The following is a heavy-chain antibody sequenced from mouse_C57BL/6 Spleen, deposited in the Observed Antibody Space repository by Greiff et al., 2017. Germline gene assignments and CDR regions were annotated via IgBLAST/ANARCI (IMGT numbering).Heavy chain of an antibody. CDR2: IYPSDSET. CDR3: ARRITTVGDYYAMDY. CDR1: GYTFTSYW. J-gene: IGHJ4*01. D-gene: IGHD1-1*01. Sequence: VQLQQPGAELVRPGSSVKLSCKASGYTFTSYWMDWVKQRPGQGLEWIGNIYPSDSETHYNQEFKDKGTLTVDKSSSTAYMQLSSLTSEDSAVYYCARRITTVGDYYAMDYWGQGTSVTVSS. V-gene: IGHV1-61*01.